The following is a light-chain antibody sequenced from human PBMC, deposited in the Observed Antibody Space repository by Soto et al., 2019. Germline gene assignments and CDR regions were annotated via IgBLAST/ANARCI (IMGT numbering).Light chain of an antibody. CDR2: GNN. CDR1: SSNFGAGYD. Sequence: QAVVTQPPSVSGAPRQRVTISCTGSSSNFGAGYDVHWYQQLPGTAPKLLIYGNNNRPSGVPDRFSGSKSGTSASLATTGLQAEDEADYYCQSYDSSHVVFGGGTKLTVL. J-gene: IGLJ2*01. V-gene: IGLV1-40*01. CDR3: QSYDSSHVV.